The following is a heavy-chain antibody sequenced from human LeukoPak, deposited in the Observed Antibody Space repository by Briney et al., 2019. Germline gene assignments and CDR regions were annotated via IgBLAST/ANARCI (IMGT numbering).Heavy chain of an antibody. Sequence: PGGSLRLSCAASGFTFSSYAMHWVRQAPGKGLEWVAVISYDGSNKYYADSVKGRSTISRDNSKNTLYLQMNSLRAEDTAVYYCAREFQLNIAVAGYVGGHLDYWGQGTLVTVSS. CDR3: AREFQLNIAVAGYVGGHLDY. D-gene: IGHD6-19*01. V-gene: IGHV3-30-3*01. J-gene: IGHJ4*02. CDR2: ISYDGSNK. CDR1: GFTFSSYA.